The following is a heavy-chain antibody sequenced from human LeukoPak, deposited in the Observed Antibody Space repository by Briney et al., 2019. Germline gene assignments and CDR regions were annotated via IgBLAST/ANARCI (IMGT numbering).Heavy chain of an antibody. CDR3: ARRDNSDYYHSFDY. D-gene: IGHD3-22*01. CDR1: GGSITSSYY. CDR2: IYYSGST. J-gene: IGHJ4*02. V-gene: IGHV4-39*01. Sequence: PSETLSLTCTVSGGSITSSYYWGWIRPPPGKGLEGIGSIYYSGSTYYNPSLKSRVTISVDTSKNQFSLKLSSVTAADTAVYYCARRDNSDYYHSFDYWGQGTLVTVSS.